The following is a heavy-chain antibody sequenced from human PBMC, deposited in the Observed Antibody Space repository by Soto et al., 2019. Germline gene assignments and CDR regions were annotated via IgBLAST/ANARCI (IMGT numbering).Heavy chain of an antibody. CDR1: GFTFSSYG. Sequence: QVQLVESGGGVVQPGRSLRLSCAASGFTFSSYGMHWVRQAPGKGLECVAVIWYDGSNKYYADSVKGRFTISRDNSKNTLYLQMNSLSAEDTAVYYCARGQDYDFWSGYDYYYYGMDVWGRGPTVTVSS. CDR2: IWYDGSNK. J-gene: IGHJ6*02. V-gene: IGHV3-33*01. CDR3: ARGQDYDFWSGYDYYYYGMDV. D-gene: IGHD3-3*01.